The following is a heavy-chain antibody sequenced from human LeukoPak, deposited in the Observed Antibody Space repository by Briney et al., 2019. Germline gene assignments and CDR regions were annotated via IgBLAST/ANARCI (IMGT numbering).Heavy chain of an antibody. CDR3: GRDFPPHASDI. V-gene: IGHV3-7*01. J-gene: IGHJ3*02. CDR1: GFSFRSYW. Sequence: GGSLRLSCVGSGFSFRSYWLSWVRQAPGKGLEWVTSMDGDETVQYYVDSVKGRFTISRDNAKSSLYLQMNSLRAEDTAVYFCGRDFPPHASDIWGQGTMVTVSS. CDR2: MDGDETVQ.